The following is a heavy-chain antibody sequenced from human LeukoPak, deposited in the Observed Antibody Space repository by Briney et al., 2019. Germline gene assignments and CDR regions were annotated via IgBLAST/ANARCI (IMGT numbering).Heavy chain of an antibody. CDR2: INHSGST. CDR1: GGSFSGYY. Sequence: SETLSLTCAVYGGSFSGYYWSWIRQPPGKGLEWIGEINHSGSTNYNPSLKSRVTISVDTSKNQFSLKLGSMTAADTAVYYCARLTPRPVAYYDILTGYYDDYWGQGTLVTVSS. CDR3: ARLTPRPVAYYDILTGYYDDY. V-gene: IGHV4-34*01. J-gene: IGHJ4*02. D-gene: IGHD3-9*01.